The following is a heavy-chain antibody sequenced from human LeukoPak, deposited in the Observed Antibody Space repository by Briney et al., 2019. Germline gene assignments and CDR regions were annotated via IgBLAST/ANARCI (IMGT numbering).Heavy chain of an antibody. J-gene: IGHJ3*02. D-gene: IGHD5-24*01. CDR3: ARDHRDGYNAGDTFDI. CDR1: GFTSSSFE. Sequence: PGGSLRLSCAASGFTSSSFEMNWVRQAPGKGLEWISYISSGGTTIYYADSVKGRFTISRDNAKNSLYLQMNSLRAEDTAVYYCARDHRDGYNAGDTFDIWGQGTMVTVSS. CDR2: ISSGGTTI. V-gene: IGHV3-48*03.